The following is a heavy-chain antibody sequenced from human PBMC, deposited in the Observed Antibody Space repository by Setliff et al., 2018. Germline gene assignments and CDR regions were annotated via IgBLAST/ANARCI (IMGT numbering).Heavy chain of an antibody. CDR2: ISGRADDT. V-gene: IGHV3-23*01. CDR1: GFTFSGYA. J-gene: IGHJ4*02. Sequence: PGGSLRLSCAASGFTFSGYAMSWVRQAPGKGLEWVSTISGRADDTYYADSVKGRFTISRDNSNNTLYLQMNSLRAEDTAIYYCARGREIAVVWGQGTLVTVSS. D-gene: IGHD3-22*01. CDR3: ARGREIAVV.